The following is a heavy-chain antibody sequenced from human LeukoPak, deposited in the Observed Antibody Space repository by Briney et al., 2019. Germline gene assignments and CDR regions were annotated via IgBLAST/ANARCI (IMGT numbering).Heavy chain of an antibody. CDR2: IYWNDDK. CDR1: GFSLSTSGVG. CDR3: VHKGGCSGGSCYAN. Sequence: SGPTLVKPTQTLTLTCTFSGFSLSTSGVGVGWIRQPPGKALEGLALIYWNDDKRYSPSLKSRLTITKDTSKNQVVLTMTNMDPVDTATYYCVHKGGCSGGSCYANWGQGTLVSVSS. J-gene: IGHJ4*02. V-gene: IGHV2-5*01. D-gene: IGHD2-15*01.